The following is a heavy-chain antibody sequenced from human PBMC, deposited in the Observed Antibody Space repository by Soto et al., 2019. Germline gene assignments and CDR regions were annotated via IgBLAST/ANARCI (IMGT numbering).Heavy chain of an antibody. Sequence: SETLSLTCTVSGGSIISGGYYWSLIRQHPGKGLEWIGYIYYSGSTCYNPSLKSRVTISVDTSKNQFSLKLSSVTAADTAVYYCARDRRGLTVVTPRPSYGMDVWGQGTTVTVSS. J-gene: IGHJ6*02. CDR3: ARDRRGLTVVTPRPSYGMDV. V-gene: IGHV4-31*03. CDR2: IYYSGST. CDR1: GGSIISGGYY. D-gene: IGHD2-21*02.